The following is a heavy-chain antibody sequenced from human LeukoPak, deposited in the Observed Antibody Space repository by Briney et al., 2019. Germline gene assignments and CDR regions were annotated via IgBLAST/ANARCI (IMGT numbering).Heavy chain of an antibody. CDR3: ARAEPRLEFDY. CDR1: GGSISSIGYY. D-gene: IGHD3-3*01. Sequence: PSETLSLTCTVSGGSISSIGYYWGWIRQPPGKGLEWIGNIYYSGSTYYNPSLKSRVTISVDKSKNQFSLKLSSVTAADTAVYYCARAEPRLEFDYWGQGTLVTVSS. V-gene: IGHV4-39*07. CDR2: IYYSGST. J-gene: IGHJ4*02.